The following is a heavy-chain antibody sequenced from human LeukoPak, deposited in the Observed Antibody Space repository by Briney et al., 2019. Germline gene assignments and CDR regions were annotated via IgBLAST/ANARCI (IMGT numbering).Heavy chain of an antibody. CDR3: AALAGVQGLAYDPRDYFDS. Sequence: TSVKVSCKASGFTFTSSAVQWVRQARGQRLEWIGWIVLGSGNTNYAQQFQERVTITRDLSTSSTYLELSSLRSGDTAVYYCAALAGVQGLAYDPRDYFDSWGQGTLVTVSS. CDR1: GFTFTSSA. J-gene: IGHJ4*02. V-gene: IGHV1-58*01. CDR2: IVLGSGNT. D-gene: IGHD7-27*01.